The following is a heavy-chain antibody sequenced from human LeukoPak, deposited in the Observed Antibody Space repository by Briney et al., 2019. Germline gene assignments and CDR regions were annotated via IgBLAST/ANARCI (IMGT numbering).Heavy chain of an antibody. CDR2: ISGSGGST. D-gene: IGHD2-15*01. V-gene: IGHV3-23*01. J-gene: IGHJ4*02. CDR3: ARRGLVVVAATQIRPDYFDY. CDR1: GFTFSSYA. Sequence: PGGSLRLSCAASGFTFSSYAMSWVRQAPGKGLEWVSAISGSGGSTYYADSVKGRFTNSRDNSKNTLYLQMNSLRAEDTAVYYCARRGLVVVAATQIRPDYFDYWGQGTLVTVSS.